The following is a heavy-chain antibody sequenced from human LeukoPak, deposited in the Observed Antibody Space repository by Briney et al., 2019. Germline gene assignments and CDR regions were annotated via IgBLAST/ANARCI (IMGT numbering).Heavy chain of an antibody. D-gene: IGHD6-19*01. CDR3: AKTRGSGWPSSLDY. J-gene: IGHJ4*02. CDR2: ISGSGGST. Sequence: GGSLRLSCAVPGFTFSSYAMSWVRQAPGKGLEWVSAISGSGGSTYYADSVKGRFTISRDNSKNTLYLQMNSLRAEDTAVYYCAKTRGSGWPSSLDYWGQGTLVTVSS. V-gene: IGHV3-23*01. CDR1: GFTFSSYA.